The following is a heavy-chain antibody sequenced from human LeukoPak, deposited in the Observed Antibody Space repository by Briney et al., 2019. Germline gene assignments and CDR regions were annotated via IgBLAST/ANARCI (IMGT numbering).Heavy chain of an antibody. CDR2: INHSGST. Sequence: PSETLSLTCAVYGGSFSGYYWSWIRQPPGKGLEWIGEINHSGSTNYNPSLKSRVTISVDTSKNQFSLKLSSVTAADTAVYYCARRLLWFGELRANWFDPWGQGTLVTVSS. D-gene: IGHD3-10*01. CDR3: ARRLLWFGELRANWFDP. CDR1: GGSFSGYY. J-gene: IGHJ5*02. V-gene: IGHV4-34*01.